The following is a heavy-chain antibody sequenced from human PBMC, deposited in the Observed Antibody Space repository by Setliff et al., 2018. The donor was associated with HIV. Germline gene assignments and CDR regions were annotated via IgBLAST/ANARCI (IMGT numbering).Heavy chain of an antibody. Sequence: SETLSLTCAVYGQSISDYYWSWIRQTPGKGLEWIGEINHGGDTNYNPSLKSRVTISVGSSHNHFSLKLSSVTAADTAVYYCASRRGIEFYFDTWGQGTLVTVSS. V-gene: IGHV4-34*01. CDR3: ASRRGIEFYFDT. CDR2: INHGGDT. J-gene: IGHJ4*02. CDR1: GQSISDYY. D-gene: IGHD3-10*01.